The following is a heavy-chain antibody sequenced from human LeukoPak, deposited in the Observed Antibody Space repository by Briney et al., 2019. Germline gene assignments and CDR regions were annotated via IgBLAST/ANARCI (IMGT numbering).Heavy chain of an antibody. CDR3: ARHGYTASHYFLDY. Sequence: SETLSLTCTVSSGSMNSYYWGWVRQPAGRGLEWIGRIYTTGKTDYYPSLKRRLTMSVDTSKRQFSLNLRSVSAADTAIYYCARHGYTASHYFLDYWSQGTLVTVSS. CDR2: IYTTGKT. J-gene: IGHJ4*02. D-gene: IGHD3-16*01. V-gene: IGHV4-4*07. CDR1: SGSMNSYY.